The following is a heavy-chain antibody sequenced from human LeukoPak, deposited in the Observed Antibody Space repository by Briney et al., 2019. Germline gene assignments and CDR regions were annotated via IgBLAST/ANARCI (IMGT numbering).Heavy chain of an antibody. CDR2: INHSGST. CDR1: GDSISSGGYF. CDR3: ARHVADVVVVPAATTNWFDP. D-gene: IGHD2-2*01. Sequence: SQTLSLTCTISGDSISSGGYFWSWIRQPPGKGLEWIGEINHSGSTNYNPSLKSRVTISVDTSKSQFSLKLSSVTAADTAVYYCARHVADVVVVPAATTNWFDPWGQGTLVTVSS. V-gene: IGHV4-30-2*01. J-gene: IGHJ5*02.